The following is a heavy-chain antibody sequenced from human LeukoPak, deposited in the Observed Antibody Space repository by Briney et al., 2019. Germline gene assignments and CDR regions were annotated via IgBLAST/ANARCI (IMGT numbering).Heavy chain of an antibody. D-gene: IGHD3-10*01. CDR2: ISSSGSTI. Sequence: PGGSLRLSCAASGFTFSSYEMNWVRQAPGKGLEWVSYISSSGSTIYYADSVKGRFTISRDNAKNSLYLQMNSLRAEDTAVYYCARDHPRPIVRGVRPGYGMDVWGKGTTVTVSS. V-gene: IGHV3-48*03. CDR1: GFTFSSYE. CDR3: ARDHPRPIVRGVRPGYGMDV. J-gene: IGHJ6*04.